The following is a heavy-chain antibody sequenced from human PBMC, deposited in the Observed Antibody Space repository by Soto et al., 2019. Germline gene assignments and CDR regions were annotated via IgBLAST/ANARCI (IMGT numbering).Heavy chain of an antibody. V-gene: IGHV4-61*01. CDR1: GGSVSSGSYY. CDR3: ARAHYDFWSGYYKGNYFDY. CDR2: IYYSGST. D-gene: IGHD3-3*01. Sequence: SETLSLTCTVSGGSVSSGSYYWSWIRQPPGKGLEWIGYIYYSGSTNYNPSLKSRVTISVDTSKNQFSLKLSSVTAADTAVYYCARAHYDFWSGYYKGNYFDYWGQGTLVTVSS. J-gene: IGHJ4*02.